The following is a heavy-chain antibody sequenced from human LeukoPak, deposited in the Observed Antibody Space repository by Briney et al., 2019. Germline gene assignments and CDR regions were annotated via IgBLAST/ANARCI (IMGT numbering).Heavy chain of an antibody. Sequence: SVKVSCKASGGTFSSYAISWVRQPPAQGREWMGRISILRGTANCAQKSQARVTITANNTTSTAYMELSRRRTEHTAVYYCPRELYTSANCGQGAL. CDR1: GGTFSSYA. CDR2: ISILRGTA. J-gene: IGHJ4*02. V-gene: IGHV1-69*04. CDR3: PRELYTSAN.